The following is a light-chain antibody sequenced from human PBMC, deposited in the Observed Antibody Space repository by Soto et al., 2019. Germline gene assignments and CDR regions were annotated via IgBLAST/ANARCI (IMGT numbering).Light chain of an antibody. CDR1: QSVNIY. CDR3: QQYDDWLRLT. CDR2: GAS. J-gene: IGKJ4*01. Sequence: EIELTQSLATLSVSLGERVTLXFLASQSVNIYLAWYQQKPGQAPRLLIFGASSRATGIPARFSGSGSGTEFNLTISSLQSEDFAVYFCQQYDDWLRLTFGGGTKVDIK. V-gene: IGKV3D-15*01.